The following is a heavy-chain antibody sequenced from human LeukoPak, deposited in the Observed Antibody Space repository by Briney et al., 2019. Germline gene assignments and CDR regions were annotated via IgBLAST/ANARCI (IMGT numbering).Heavy chain of an antibody. CDR3: ARGGEGDYGNFQH. D-gene: IGHD4-17*01. CDR2: IWYDGSNK. CDR1: GFTFSSYG. Sequence: GRSLRLSCAASGFTFSSYGMHWVRQAPGKGLEWVAVIWYDGSNKYYADSVKGRFTIPRDNSKNTLYLQMNSLRAEDTAVYYCARGGEGDYGNFQHWGQGTLVTVSS. V-gene: IGHV3-33*01. J-gene: IGHJ1*01.